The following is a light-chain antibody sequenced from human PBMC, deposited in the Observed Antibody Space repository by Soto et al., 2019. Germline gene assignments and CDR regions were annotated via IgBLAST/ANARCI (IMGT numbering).Light chain of an antibody. CDR2: DAS. J-gene: IGKJ5*01. CDR1: QSVSTY. CDR3: QQRYNWPPIT. V-gene: IGKV3-11*01. Sequence: EIVMTQSPVTLSVSPGERATLSCRASQSVSTYLAWYQQKPGQAPRRLIYDASNRATGIPARFSGSGSGTDFTLTISSLEPEDFAIYYCQQRYNWPPITFGQGTRLEIK.